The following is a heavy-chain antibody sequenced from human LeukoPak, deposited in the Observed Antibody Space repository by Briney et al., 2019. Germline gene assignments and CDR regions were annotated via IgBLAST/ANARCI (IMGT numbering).Heavy chain of an antibody. CDR2: IYYSGST. D-gene: IGHD3-22*01. J-gene: IGHJ4*02. V-gene: IGHV4-30-4*08. Sequence: SETLSLTCTVSGGSISSGDCYWSWIRQPPGKGLEWFGYIYYSGSTYYNPSLKSRVTISVDTSKNQFSLKLSSVTAADTAVYYCARLVENTYHYDSSEYYFDYWGQGTLVTVSS. CDR3: ARLVENTYHYDSSEYYFDY. CDR1: GGSISSGDCY.